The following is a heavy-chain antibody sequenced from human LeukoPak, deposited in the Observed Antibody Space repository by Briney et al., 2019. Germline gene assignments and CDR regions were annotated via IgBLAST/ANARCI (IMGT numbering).Heavy chain of an antibody. V-gene: IGHV1-8*01. CDR2: MNPNSGNT. D-gene: IGHD3-3*01. CDR1: GYTFTSYD. CDR3: ARGVTIFGVVVLLPNNWFNP. J-gene: IGHJ5*02. Sequence: APVKVSCKASGYTFTSYDINWVRQATGQGLEWMGWMNPNSGNTGYAQKFQGRVTMTRNTSISTAYMELSSLRSEDTAVYYCARGVTIFGVVVLLPNNWFNPWGQGTLVTVSS.